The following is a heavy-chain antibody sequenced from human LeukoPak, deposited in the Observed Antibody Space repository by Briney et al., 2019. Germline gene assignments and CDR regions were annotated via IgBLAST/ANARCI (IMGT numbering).Heavy chain of an antibody. J-gene: IGHJ5*02. V-gene: IGHV4-4*09. CDR1: GGSISGYY. D-gene: IGHD3-10*01. Sequence: PSETLSLTCTVSGGSISGYYWSWIRQPPGKGLEWIGYIYTSGSTNYNPSLKSRATISVDTSKDQFSLTLSSVTAADTALYYCARLGFSHPGAYWFDPWGQGTLVTVSS. CDR2: IYTSGST. CDR3: ARLGFSHPGAYWFDP.